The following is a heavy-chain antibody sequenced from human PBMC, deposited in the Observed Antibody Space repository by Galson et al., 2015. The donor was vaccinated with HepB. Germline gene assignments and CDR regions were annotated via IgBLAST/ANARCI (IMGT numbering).Heavy chain of an antibody. V-gene: IGHV3-23*01. Sequence: SLRLSCAASGFTFSYYAMSWVRQAPGKGLEWVSAITPSGDNTYSADSMKGRFTISRDNFKNTLFLQMNSLRADDTAIYFCAKVFPEKTDGWYRQALYYFDSWGHGTRVTVSS. CDR2: ITPSGDNT. CDR1: GFTFSYYA. D-gene: IGHD6-19*01. J-gene: IGHJ4*01. CDR3: AKVFPEKTDGWYRQALYYFDS.